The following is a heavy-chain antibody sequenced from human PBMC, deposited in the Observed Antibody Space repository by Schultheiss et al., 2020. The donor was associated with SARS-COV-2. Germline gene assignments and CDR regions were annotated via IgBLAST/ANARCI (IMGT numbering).Heavy chain of an antibody. CDR2: IYYSGST. D-gene: IGHD4-17*01. V-gene: IGHV4-59*12. CDR3: ARDPVVRTTAYY. J-gene: IGHJ4*02. Sequence: SQTLSLTCTVSGGSISSYYWSWIRQHPGKGLEWIGYIYYSGSTNYNPSLKSRVTISVDTSKNQFSLKLSSVTAADTAVYYCARDPVVRTTAYYWGQGTLVTVSS. CDR1: GGSISSYY.